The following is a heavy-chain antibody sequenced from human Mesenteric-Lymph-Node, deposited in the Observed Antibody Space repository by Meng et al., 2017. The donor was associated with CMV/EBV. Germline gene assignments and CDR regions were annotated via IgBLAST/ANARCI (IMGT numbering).Heavy chain of an antibody. Sequence: GESLKISCEASGFAFSTFAMSWARQAPGKGLEWVSTISASAHRTHYADSVRGRFTISRDNSKNTLYLHMNNLRAEDTAVYYCAKESGYYDSSGYYLDYWGQGTLVTVSS. CDR1: GFAFSTFA. D-gene: IGHD3-22*01. V-gene: IGHV3-23*01. CDR3: AKESGYYDSSGYYLDY. CDR2: ISASAHRT. J-gene: IGHJ4*02.